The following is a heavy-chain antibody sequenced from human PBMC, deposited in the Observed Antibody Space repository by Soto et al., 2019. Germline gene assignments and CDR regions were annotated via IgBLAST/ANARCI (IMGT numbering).Heavy chain of an antibody. CDR1: GGTFSSYA. CDR2: IIPIFGTA. Sequence: QVQLVQSGAEVKKPGSSVKVSCKASGGTFSSYAISWVRQAPGQGLEWMGGIIPIFGTANYAQKFQGRVTITADESTSTAYMELSSLKSEDTAVYYCARGTTVVTMGYYNYGMDVRGQGTTVTVS. J-gene: IGHJ6*02. D-gene: IGHD4-4*01. V-gene: IGHV1-69*01. CDR3: ARGTTVVTMGYYNYGMDV.